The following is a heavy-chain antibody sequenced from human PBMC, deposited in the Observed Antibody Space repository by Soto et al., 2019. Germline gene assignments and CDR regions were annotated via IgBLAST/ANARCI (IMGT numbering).Heavy chain of an antibody. J-gene: IGHJ6*02. D-gene: IGHD1-26*01. CDR1: GGSCSGYY. Sequence: PSETLSLTCAVYGGSCSGYYWSWIRQPPGKGLEWIGEINHSGSTNYNPSLKSRVTISVDTSKNQFSLKLSSVTAADTAVYYCARERGGSGRLYHSSSMDACGQGTMRTVSS. CDR3: ARERGGSGRLYHSSSMDA. V-gene: IGHV4-34*01. CDR2: INHSGST.